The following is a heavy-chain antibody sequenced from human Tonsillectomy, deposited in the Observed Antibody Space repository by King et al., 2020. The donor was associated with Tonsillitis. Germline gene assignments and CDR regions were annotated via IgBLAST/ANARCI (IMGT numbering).Heavy chain of an antibody. J-gene: IGHJ4*02. V-gene: IGHV3-9*01. CDR2: ISWNSGRV. CDR3: AKDDPRAARVFDY. D-gene: IGHD6-6*01. Sequence: VQLVESGGGLVQPGRSLRLSCAASGFTFDDYAMHWVRQAPGKGLEWVSGISWNSGRVVYADSVKGRFTISRDNAKNSLYLQMNSLRTEDTALYYCAKDDPRAARVFDYWGQGTLVTVSS. CDR1: GFTFDDYA.